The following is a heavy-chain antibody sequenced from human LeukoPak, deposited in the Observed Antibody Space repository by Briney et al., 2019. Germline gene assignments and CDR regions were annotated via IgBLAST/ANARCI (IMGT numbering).Heavy chain of an antibody. CDR1: GSTFSSYA. CDR3: AKDLSYYGSGSYPNWFDP. D-gene: IGHD3-10*01. Sequence: GGSLRLSCAASGSTFSSYAMSWVRQAPGKGLEWVSAISGSGGSTYYADSVKGRFTISRDNSKNTLYLQMNSLRAEDTAVYYCAKDLSYYGSGSYPNWFDPWGQGTLVTVSS. J-gene: IGHJ5*02. V-gene: IGHV3-23*01. CDR2: ISGSGGST.